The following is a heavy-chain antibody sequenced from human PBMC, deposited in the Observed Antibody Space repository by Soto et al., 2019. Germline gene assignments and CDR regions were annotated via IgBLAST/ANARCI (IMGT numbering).Heavy chain of an antibody. J-gene: IGHJ5*02. V-gene: IGHV4-30-2*01. CDR1: GGSISSGGYS. D-gene: IGHD3-16*01. CDR2: IYHSGST. Sequence: SETLSLTCTVSGGSISSGGYSWSWIRQPPGKGLEWIGYIYHSGSTYYNPSLKSRVTISVDRSKNQFSLKLSSVTAADTAVYYCARDALGGGVDPWGQGTLVTVSS. CDR3: ARDALGGGVDP.